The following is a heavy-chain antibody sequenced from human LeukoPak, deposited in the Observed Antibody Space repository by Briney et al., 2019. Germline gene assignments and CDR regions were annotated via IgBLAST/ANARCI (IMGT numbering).Heavy chain of an antibody. CDR2: IYHSGST. V-gene: IGHV4-4*02. D-gene: IGHD3-22*01. CDR1: GGSISSSNW. CDR3: ARDRRNYYDSSGYYYGTYFDY. Sequence: PSGTLSLTCAVSGGSISSSNWWSWVRRPPGKGLEWIGEIYHSGSTNYDPSLKSRVTISVDKSKNQFSLKLSSVTAADTAVYYCARDRRNYYDSSGYYYGTYFDYWGQGTLVTVSS. J-gene: IGHJ4*02.